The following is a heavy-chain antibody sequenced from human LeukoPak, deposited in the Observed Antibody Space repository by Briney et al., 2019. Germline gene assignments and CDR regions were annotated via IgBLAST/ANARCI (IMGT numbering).Heavy chain of an antibody. V-gene: IGHV5-51*01. CDR2: IYPGDSDS. Sequence: GESLKTSCKGSGYIFTNYWIGWVRQMPGKGLEWMGFIYPGDSDSRYSPSFQGQVTISVDKSINTAYLQWSSLRASDTAIYYCARHTGGPILYIFDYWGQGTLVTVSS. D-gene: IGHD1-14*01. J-gene: IGHJ4*02. CDR3: ARHTGGPILYIFDY. CDR1: GYIFTNYW.